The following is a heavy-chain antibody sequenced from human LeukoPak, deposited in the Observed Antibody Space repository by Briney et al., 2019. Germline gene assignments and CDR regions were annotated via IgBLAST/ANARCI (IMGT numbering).Heavy chain of an antibody. CDR3: ARDPTRMAVAGTRMGY. V-gene: IGHV3-23*01. J-gene: IGHJ4*02. Sequence: LSLTCTVSGGSISSGDYYWSWVRQAPGKGLEWVSTISGSGGSTYYADSVKGRFTISRDNSKNTLYLQMNSLRAEDTAVYYCARDPTRMAVAGTRMGYWGQGTLVTVSS. CDR1: GGSISSGDYY. D-gene: IGHD6-19*01. CDR2: ISGSGGST.